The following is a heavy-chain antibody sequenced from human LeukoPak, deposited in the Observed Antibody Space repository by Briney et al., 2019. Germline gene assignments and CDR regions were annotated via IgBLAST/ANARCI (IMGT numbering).Heavy chain of an antibody. CDR2: IYYSGIT. CDR1: GDSISTSNSY. Sequence: SETLSLTCTVSGDSISTSNSYWGWIRQPPGKGLEWIGSIYYSGITYYNASLKIRVTISVDTSKNQFSLKLTSVTAADTAVYYCAREADYGAHFDYWGQGTLVTVSS. V-gene: IGHV4-39*02. CDR3: AREADYGAHFDY. J-gene: IGHJ4*02. D-gene: IGHD3-16*01.